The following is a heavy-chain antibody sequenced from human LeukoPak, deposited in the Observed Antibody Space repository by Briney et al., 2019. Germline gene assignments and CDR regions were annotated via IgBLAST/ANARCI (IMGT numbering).Heavy chain of an antibody. CDR2: IYSGGST. D-gene: IGHD1-7*01. CDR3: ARDLPELDAFDI. CDR1: GFTVSSNY. Sequence: PGGSLRLSCAASGFTVSSNYMSWVRQAPGKGLEWVSVIYSGGSTYYADSVKGRFTISRDNSKNTLYLQKNSLRAEDTAVYYCARDLPELDAFDIWGQGTMVTVSS. V-gene: IGHV3-53*01. J-gene: IGHJ3*02.